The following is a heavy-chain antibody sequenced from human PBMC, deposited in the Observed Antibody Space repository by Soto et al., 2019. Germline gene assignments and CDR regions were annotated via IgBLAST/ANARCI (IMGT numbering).Heavy chain of an antibody. CDR3: ARIYGSGSYSDYYYYMDV. J-gene: IGHJ6*03. Sequence: GESLKISCKGSGYSFTSYWIGWVRQMPVKGLEWMGIIYPGDSDTRYSPSFQGQVTISADKSISTAYLQWSSLKASDTAMYYCARIYGSGSYSDYYYYMDVWGKGTTVTVS. V-gene: IGHV5-51*01. CDR2: IYPGDSDT. D-gene: IGHD3-10*01. CDR1: GYSFTSYW.